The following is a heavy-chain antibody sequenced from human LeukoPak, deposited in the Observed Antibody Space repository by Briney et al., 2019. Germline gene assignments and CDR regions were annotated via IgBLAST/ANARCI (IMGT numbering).Heavy chain of an antibody. CDR2: IYTSGGT. J-gene: IGHJ4*02. D-gene: IGHD1-26*01. CDR3: AREDYSGSFVLRFDY. CDR1: GGSISSGSYY. V-gene: IGHV4-61*02. Sequence: SETLSLTCTVSGGSISSGSYYRSWIRQPAGKGLEWIGRIYTSGGTNYNPSLKSRVTISVDTSKNQFSLKLSSVTAADTAVYYCAREDYSGSFVLRFDYWGQGTLVTVSS.